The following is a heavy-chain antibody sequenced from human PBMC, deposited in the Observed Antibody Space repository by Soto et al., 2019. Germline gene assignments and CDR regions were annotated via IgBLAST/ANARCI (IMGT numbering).Heavy chain of an antibody. Sequence: RRLSCAASGFTFSNAWISWVRQAPGKGLEWVGRIKSKTDGGTTDYAAPVKGRFTTSRDDSKNTLYLQMNILKTEDTAVYYCTTSSWIPGAIWGQGTMVTVSS. CDR1: GFTFSNAW. D-gene: IGHD5-18*01. J-gene: IGHJ3*02. V-gene: IGHV3-15*01. CDR2: IKSKTDGGTT. CDR3: TTSSWIPGAI.